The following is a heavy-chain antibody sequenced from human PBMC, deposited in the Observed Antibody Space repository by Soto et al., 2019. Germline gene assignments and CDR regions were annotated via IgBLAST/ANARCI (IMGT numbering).Heavy chain of an antibody. Sequence: SETLSLTCTVSGGSIINYYWSWIRQTPGKELEWIGHIYYSGSTDYNASLKSRVSLSVDTSKNQFSLKLTSVTAADTAVYYCARDERGSSWYRWFDPWGQGILVTVSS. CDR1: GGSIINYY. CDR3: ARDERGSSWYRWFDP. D-gene: IGHD6-13*01. V-gene: IGHV4-59*01. CDR2: IYYSGST. J-gene: IGHJ5*02.